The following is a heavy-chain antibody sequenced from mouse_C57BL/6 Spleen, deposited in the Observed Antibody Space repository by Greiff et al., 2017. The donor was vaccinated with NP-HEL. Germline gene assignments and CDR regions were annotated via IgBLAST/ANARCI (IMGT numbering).Heavy chain of an antibody. CDR1: GYTFTSYW. Sequence: QVQLQQPGAELVMPGASVKLSCKASGYTFTSYWMHWVKQRPGQGLEWIGEIDPSDSYTNYNQKFKGKSTLTVDKSSSTAYMQLSSLTSEDSAVYYCAAYYYGSSPWYFDVWGTGTTVTVSS. J-gene: IGHJ1*03. CDR2: IDPSDSYT. V-gene: IGHV1-69*01. D-gene: IGHD1-1*01. CDR3: AAYYYGSSPWYFDV.